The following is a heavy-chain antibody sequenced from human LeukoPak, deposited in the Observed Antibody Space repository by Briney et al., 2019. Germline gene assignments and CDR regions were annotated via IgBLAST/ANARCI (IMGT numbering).Heavy chain of an antibody. CDR3: ATDDKNTTGKGDY. Sequence: ASVKVSCKASGYTFTGYYMHWVRQAPGQGLEWMGIINPSGGSTSYAQKFQGRVTMTRDMSTSTVYMELSSLRSEDTAVYYCATDDKNTTGKGDYWGQGTLVTVSS. D-gene: IGHD1-1*01. J-gene: IGHJ4*02. CDR1: GYTFTGYY. V-gene: IGHV1-46*01. CDR2: INPSGGST.